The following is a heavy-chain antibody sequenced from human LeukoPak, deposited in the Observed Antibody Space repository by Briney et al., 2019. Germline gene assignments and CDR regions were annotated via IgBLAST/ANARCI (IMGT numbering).Heavy chain of an antibody. D-gene: IGHD6-19*01. CDR2: IYYSGST. J-gene: IGHJ4*02. CDR1: GGSISTYY. CDR3: ARHRYSSAWSVVDY. Sequence: PSETLSLNCTVSGGSISTYYWSWIRQPPGKGLEWIGNIYYSGSTNYNPSLKSRVTISVDTSKNQFSLKLTAVNAADTAVYYCARHRYSSAWSVVDYWGQGTLVTVSS. V-gene: IGHV4-59*08.